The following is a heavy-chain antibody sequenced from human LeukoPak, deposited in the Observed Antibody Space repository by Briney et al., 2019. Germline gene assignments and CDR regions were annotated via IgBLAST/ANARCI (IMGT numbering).Heavy chain of an antibody. J-gene: IGHJ4*02. V-gene: IGHV4-38-2*02. Sequence: SETLSLTCTVSGYSISSGYYWGWIRQPPGKGLEWIGSIYHSGSTYYNPSLKSRVTISVDTSKNQFSLKLSSVTAADTAVYYCARVPGVVTTVDYWGQGTLVTVSS. CDR1: GYSISSGYY. CDR3: ARVPGVVTTVDY. D-gene: IGHD4-23*01. CDR2: IYHSGST.